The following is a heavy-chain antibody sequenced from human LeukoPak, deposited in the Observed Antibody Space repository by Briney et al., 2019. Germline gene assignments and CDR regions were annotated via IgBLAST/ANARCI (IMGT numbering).Heavy chain of an antibody. CDR1: GFTVSSNY. CDR3: ARKQYSSGWYLALDI. CDR2: IYSGGST. Sequence: GGSLRLSCAASGFTVSSNYMSWVRQAPGKGLEWVSVIYSGGSTYYADSVKGRFTISRDNAKNSLYLQMNSLRAEDTAVYYCARKQYSSGWYLALDIWGQGTMVTVSS. J-gene: IGHJ3*02. V-gene: IGHV3-53*01. D-gene: IGHD6-19*01.